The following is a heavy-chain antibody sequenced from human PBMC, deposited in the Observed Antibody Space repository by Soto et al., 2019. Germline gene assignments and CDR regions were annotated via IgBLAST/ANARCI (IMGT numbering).Heavy chain of an antibody. CDR3: ARVIAAAGIGDWYFDY. CDR1: GFTFSSYS. Sequence: GGSLRLSCAASGFTFSSYSMNWVRQAPGKGLEWVSSISSSSSYIYYADSVKGRFTISRDNAKNSLYLQMNSLRAEDTAVYYCARVIAAAGIGDWYFDYWGQGTLVTVSS. CDR2: ISSSSSYI. D-gene: IGHD6-13*01. V-gene: IGHV3-21*01. J-gene: IGHJ4*02.